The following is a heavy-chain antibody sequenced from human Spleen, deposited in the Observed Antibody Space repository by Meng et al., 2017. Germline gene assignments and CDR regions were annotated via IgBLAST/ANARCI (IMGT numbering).Heavy chain of an antibody. V-gene: IGHV4-4*02. CDR1: VGSISSSVW. D-gene: IGHD3-10*01. J-gene: IGHJ4*02. CDR3: ARFDISTAGRGDY. CDR2: IFDSGST. Sequence: QVVLMESGPGVVELWGHLVLACAVSVGSISSSVWWSWVRQPPGKGLEWIGEIFDSGSTSYNLSLKSRVTISVDKSKNQFSLLVSSVTAADTATYYCARFDISTAGRGDYWGQGTLVTVSS.